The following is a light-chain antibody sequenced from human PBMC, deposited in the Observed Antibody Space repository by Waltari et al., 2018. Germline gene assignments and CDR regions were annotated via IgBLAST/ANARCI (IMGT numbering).Light chain of an antibody. CDR3: QQYDTYLYT. V-gene: IGKV1-5*03. J-gene: IGKJ2*01. CDR1: QSISTW. CDR2: KAS. Sequence: DIQMTQSPSTLSAYVGDRVTITCRASQSISTWLAWYQQKPGKAPKLLIYKASSLESGVPSRFSCSGSGTEFTLTINSLQPDDFASYYCQQYDTYLYTFGQGTKLEIK.